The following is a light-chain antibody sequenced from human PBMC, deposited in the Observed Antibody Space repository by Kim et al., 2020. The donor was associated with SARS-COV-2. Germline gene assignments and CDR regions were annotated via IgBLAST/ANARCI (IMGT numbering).Light chain of an antibody. CDR1: QSISSR. Sequence: DIQMTQSPSTLSASVGDRVTITCRASQSISSRLAWYQQKPGKVPKFLIYDASTLESGVPSRFSGSGSGTEFTLTISSLQPDDFATYYCQQYDTYSITFGQGTRVGI. CDR3: QQYDTYSIT. CDR2: DAS. J-gene: IGKJ5*01. V-gene: IGKV1-5*01.